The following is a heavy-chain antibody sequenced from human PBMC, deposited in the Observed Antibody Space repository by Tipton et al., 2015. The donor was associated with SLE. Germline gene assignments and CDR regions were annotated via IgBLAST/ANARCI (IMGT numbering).Heavy chain of an antibody. CDR1: GGSFSGYY. V-gene: IGHV4-34*01. J-gene: IGHJ5*02. CDR3: ARAQRLVRWFDP. Sequence: TLSPTCAVYGGSFSGYYWSWIHQPPGKGLEWIGEINHSGSTNYNPSLKSRVTISVDTSKKQFSLKVSSVTAADTAVYYCARAQRLVRWFDPWGQGTLVTVSS. CDR2: INHSGST. D-gene: IGHD6-13*01.